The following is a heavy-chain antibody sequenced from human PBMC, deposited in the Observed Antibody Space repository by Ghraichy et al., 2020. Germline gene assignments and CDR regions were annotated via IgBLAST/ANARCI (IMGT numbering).Heavy chain of an antibody. V-gene: IGHV4-4*02. D-gene: IGHD3-10*01. CDR2: IYDSGTT. CDR1: GGSISSSNW. Sequence: SQTLSLTCGVSGGSISSSNWWSWVRQPPGKGLEWIGEIYDSGTTNYNPSLKSRVTMSVDKSKNQFSLRLSSVTAADTAVYYCATQNQGIIGVWGQGTLVTVSS. CDR3: ATQNQGIIGV. J-gene: IGHJ4*02.